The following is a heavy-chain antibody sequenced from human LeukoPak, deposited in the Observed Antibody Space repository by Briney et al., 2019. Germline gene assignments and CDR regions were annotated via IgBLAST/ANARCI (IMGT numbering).Heavy chain of an antibody. J-gene: IGHJ4*02. CDR3: TRGGLTFGGN. V-gene: IGHV4-4*02. D-gene: IGHD3-10*01. CDR1: GGSISSSNL. Sequence: PSGTLSLTCAVFGGSISSSNLWSWVSQPPGKGLEWIGEVSHRGDTNYNPSLKSRVTISIDKSKNQFSLRLTSVTAADTAVYYCTRGGLTFGGNWGQGILVTVSS. CDR2: VSHRGDT.